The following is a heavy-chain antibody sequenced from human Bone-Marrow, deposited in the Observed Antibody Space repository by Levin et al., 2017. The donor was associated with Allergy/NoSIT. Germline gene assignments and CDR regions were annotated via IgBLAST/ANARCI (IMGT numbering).Heavy chain of an antibody. Sequence: AGESLKISCTASGFTFSSYAMSWVRQAPGKGLEWVSAISGSGDSTYYADSVQGRFTISRDNSKNTLYLQLNSLRAEDTAVYYCARYAVPGSPFWDYWGQGTLVTVSS. CDR1: GFTFSSYA. CDR3: ARYAVPGSPFWDY. CDR2: ISGSGDST. D-gene: IGHD6-19*01. V-gene: IGHV3-23*01. J-gene: IGHJ4*02.